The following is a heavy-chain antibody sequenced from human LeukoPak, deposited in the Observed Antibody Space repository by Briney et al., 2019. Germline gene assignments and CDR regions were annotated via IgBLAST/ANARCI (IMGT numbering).Heavy chain of an antibody. CDR1: GGTFSSYA. CDR3: ASSLGEAYYYDSSGYYSPFDY. J-gene: IGHJ4*02. D-gene: IGHD3-22*01. V-gene: IGHV1-69*06. Sequence: SVKVSCNVSGGTFSSYAISWVRQAPGQGLEWMGRIIPIFGTANYAQKFQGRVTITADKSTSTAYMELSSLRSEDTAVYYCASSLGEAYYYDSSGYYSPFDYWVQGTLVTVSS. CDR2: IIPIFGTA.